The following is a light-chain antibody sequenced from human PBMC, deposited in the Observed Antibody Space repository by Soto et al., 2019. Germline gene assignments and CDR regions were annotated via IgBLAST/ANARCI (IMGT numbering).Light chain of an antibody. J-gene: IGLJ2*01. CDR2: DVS. CDR1: SRDVGGYNY. Sequence: QSALTQPASVSGSPGQSITISCTGTSRDVGGYNYVSWYQQHPGKAPKLMIYDVSNRPSGVSNRFSGSKSGNTASLTISVLQAEDEADYYCSSYTSSSTQVFGGGTEVTVL. V-gene: IGLV2-14*01. CDR3: SSYTSSSTQV.